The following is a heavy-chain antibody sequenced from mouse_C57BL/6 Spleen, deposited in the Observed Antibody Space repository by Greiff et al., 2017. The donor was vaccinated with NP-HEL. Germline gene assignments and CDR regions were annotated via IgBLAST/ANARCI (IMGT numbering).Heavy chain of an antibody. D-gene: IGHD1-1*01. J-gene: IGHJ4*01. CDR2: IYPGDGDT. CDR3: TRTLITTVVATDAMDY. CDR1: GYAFSSYW. V-gene: IGHV1-80*01. Sequence: VQLQQSGAELVKPGASVKISCKASGYAFSSYWMNWVKQRPGKGLEWIGQIYPGDGDTNYNGKFKGKATLTADKSSSTAYMQLSSLTSEDSAVYYCTRTLITTVVATDAMDYWGQGTSVTVSS.